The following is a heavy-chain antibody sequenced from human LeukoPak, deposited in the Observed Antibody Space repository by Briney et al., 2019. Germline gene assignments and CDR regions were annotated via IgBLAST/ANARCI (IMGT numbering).Heavy chain of an antibody. Sequence: GGSLRHSCAASGFTFSSYWMSWVRQAPGKGLEWVANIKQDGSEKYYVDSVKGRFTISRDNAKNSLYLQMSSLRAEDTAVYYCARYGSGSSYDYWGQGTLVTVSS. D-gene: IGHD3-10*01. CDR3: ARYGSGSSYDY. J-gene: IGHJ4*02. CDR1: GFTFSSYW. CDR2: IKQDGSEK. V-gene: IGHV3-7*03.